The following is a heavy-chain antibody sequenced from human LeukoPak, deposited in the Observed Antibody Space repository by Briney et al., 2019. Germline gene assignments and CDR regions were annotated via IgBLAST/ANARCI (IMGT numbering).Heavy chain of an antibody. Sequence: GGSLRLSCAASGFTFSSYAMSWVRQAPGKGQEWVLAISGSGGSTYYADSVKGRFTISRDNSKNTLYLQMNSLRAEDTAVYYCATRGITMIVVVITSYFDYWGQGTLVTVSS. CDR2: ISGSGGST. V-gene: IGHV3-23*01. J-gene: IGHJ4*02. D-gene: IGHD3-22*01. CDR3: ATRGITMIVVVITSYFDY. CDR1: GFTFSSYA.